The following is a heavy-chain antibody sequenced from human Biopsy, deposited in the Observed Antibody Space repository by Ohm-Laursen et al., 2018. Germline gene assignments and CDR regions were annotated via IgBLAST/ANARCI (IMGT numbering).Heavy chain of an antibody. J-gene: IGHJ4*02. Sequence: TLSLTCTVSGGSLSSYYWSWIRQPAGKGLEWIGRIYSSGSTNYNPSLKSRVTLSMDTSKRQFSLKLSFVTAADTAVYYCARGSNDFGGLYFPRWGQGTLLTVSS. CDR1: GGSLSSYY. CDR3: ARGSNDFGGLYFPR. V-gene: IGHV4-4*07. CDR2: IYSSGST. D-gene: IGHD4-23*01.